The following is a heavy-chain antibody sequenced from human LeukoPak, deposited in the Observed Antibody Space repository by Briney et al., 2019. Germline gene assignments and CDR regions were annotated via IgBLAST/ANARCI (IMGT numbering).Heavy chain of an antibody. CDR1: GGSLSSGDYY. J-gene: IGHJ4*02. CDR2: IYYSGST. Sequence: SQTLSLTCTVSGGSLSSGDYYWSWIRQPPGKGLEWIGYIYYSGSTYYNPSLKSRVTISVDTSKNQFSLKLSSVTAADTAVYYCARVRYCSSTSCYKEGYFDYWGQGTLVTVSS. CDR3: ARVRYCSSTSCYKEGYFDY. D-gene: IGHD2-2*02. V-gene: IGHV4-30-4*08.